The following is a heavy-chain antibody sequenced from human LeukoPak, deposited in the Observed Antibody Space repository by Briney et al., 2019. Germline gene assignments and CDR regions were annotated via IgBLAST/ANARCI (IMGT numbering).Heavy chain of an antibody. CDR1: GYTFTGYY. Sequence: ASVKVSCKASGYTFTGYYMHWVRQAPGQGLEWMGWINPNSGGTNYAQKFQGRVTMTRDTSISTAYMELNRLRSDDTAVYYCARENVYSSSSGSNWFDPWGQGTLVTVSS. D-gene: IGHD6-6*01. CDR2: INPNSGGT. J-gene: IGHJ5*02. CDR3: ARENVYSSSSGSNWFDP. V-gene: IGHV1-2*02.